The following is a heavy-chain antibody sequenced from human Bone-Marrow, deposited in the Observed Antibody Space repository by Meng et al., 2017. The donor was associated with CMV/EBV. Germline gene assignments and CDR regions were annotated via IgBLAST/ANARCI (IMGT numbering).Heavy chain of an antibody. Sequence: GSLRLSCTVSGGSISSSSYYWGWIRQPPGKGLEWIGSIYYSGSTYYNPSLKSRVTISVDTSKNQFSLKLSSVTAADTAVYYCARVGYCSSTSCYTLSWTHTDYYYYGMDVWGQGTTVTVSS. D-gene: IGHD2-2*02. CDR2: IYYSGST. J-gene: IGHJ6*02. V-gene: IGHV4-39*07. CDR3: ARVGYCSSTSCYTLSWTHTDYYYYGMDV. CDR1: GGSISSSSYY.